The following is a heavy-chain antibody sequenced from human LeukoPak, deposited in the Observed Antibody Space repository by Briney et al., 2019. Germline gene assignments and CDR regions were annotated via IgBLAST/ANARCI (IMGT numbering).Heavy chain of an antibody. CDR3: ARETNSGSWL. D-gene: IGHD6-19*01. CDR2: TYYRSKWYH. J-gene: IGHJ4*02. CDR1: GDSVYSTSAA. V-gene: IGHV6-1*01. Sequence: SQTLSLTCAISGDSVYSTSAAWNWIRQSPSRGLEWLGRTYYRSKWYHDYAVSLRSRITLNPDTSKNQFSLQLDSVTPKDTAVYYCARETNSGSWLWGQGTLVTVSS.